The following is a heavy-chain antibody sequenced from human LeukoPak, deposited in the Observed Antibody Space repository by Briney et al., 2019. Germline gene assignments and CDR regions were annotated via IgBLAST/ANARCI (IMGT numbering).Heavy chain of an antibody. J-gene: IGHJ6*02. V-gene: IGHV3-23*01. CDR3: AKEVVMGETNYFYYGMDV. CDR2: TSGSGCRA. D-gene: IGHD2-21*01. Sequence: PGGSLRLSCAASGFNFRGYAMSWVRQAPGKGLEWVSATSGSGCRALYADSVRGRFTIYRDNSQNTLQLQMNSLRAEDTAVYYCAKEVVMGETNYFYYGMDVWGQGTRVSV. CDR1: GFNFRGYA.